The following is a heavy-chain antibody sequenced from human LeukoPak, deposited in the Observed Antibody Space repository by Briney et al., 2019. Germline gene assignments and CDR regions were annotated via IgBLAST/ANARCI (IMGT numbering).Heavy chain of an antibody. CDR2: IKGTDVGGTA. D-gene: IGHD1-26*01. J-gene: IGHJ4*02. V-gene: IGHV3-15*01. CDR3: TSVTELGVPMKATR. CDR1: GFTFSSYG. Sequence: GGSLRLSCAASGFTFSSYGMYWVRQAPGKGLEWVGRIKGTDVGGTADYSPPVQGRFTISKDDSKRPMYLQMNSLKSEDTAIYYCTSVTELGVPMKATRGGQGALVTVSS.